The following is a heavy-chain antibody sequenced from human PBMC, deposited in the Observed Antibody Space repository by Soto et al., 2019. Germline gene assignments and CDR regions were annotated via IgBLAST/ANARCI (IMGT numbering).Heavy chain of an antibody. CDR3: AKDGRYYGSGSYPNDAFDI. D-gene: IGHD3-10*01. J-gene: IGHJ3*02. Sequence: GGSLRLSCAASGFTFSSYAMSWVRQAPGKGLEWVSAISGSGGSTYYADSVKGRFTISRDNSKNTLYLQMNSLRAEDTAVYYCAKDGRYYGSGSYPNDAFDIWGQGTMVTVSS. CDR2: ISGSGGST. CDR1: GFTFSSYA. V-gene: IGHV3-23*01.